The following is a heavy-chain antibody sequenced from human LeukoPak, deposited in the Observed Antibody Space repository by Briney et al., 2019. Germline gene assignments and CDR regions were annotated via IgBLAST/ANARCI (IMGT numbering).Heavy chain of an antibody. Sequence: ASVKVSCKASGYTFTSYGISWVRQAPGQGLEWMGWISAYNGNTNYAQKLQGRVTMTTDTSTRTAYMELRSLRSDDTPVYYCARFLYYYGSGSYSDYWGQGTLVTVSS. CDR1: GYTFTSYG. CDR2: ISAYNGNT. D-gene: IGHD3-10*01. J-gene: IGHJ4*02. CDR3: ARFLYYYGSGSYSDY. V-gene: IGHV1-18*01.